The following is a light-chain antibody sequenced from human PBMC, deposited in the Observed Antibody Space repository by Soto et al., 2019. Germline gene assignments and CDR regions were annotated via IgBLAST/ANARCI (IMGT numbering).Light chain of an antibody. CDR3: EQTGSVPGT. CDR2: GAS. CDR1: QSVGGNY. V-gene: IGKV3-20*01. J-gene: IGKJ1*01. Sequence: EIVLTQSPGTLSLSPGERATLSCKASQSVGGNYSAWYQRKSGQAPRLLIYGASYRPSGIPDRFSGSGSGKDFTITISRREHYDFAYYYCEQTGSVPGTFGQGTQVEVK.